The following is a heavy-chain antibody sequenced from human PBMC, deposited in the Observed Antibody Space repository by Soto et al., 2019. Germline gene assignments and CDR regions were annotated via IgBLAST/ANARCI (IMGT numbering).Heavy chain of an antibody. Sequence: GGSLRLSCAASGFTFGTYAMHWVRQAPGKGLEWVAGIWYDGRIENYADSVKDRFSISRDNSKSTVSLHMNSLRVEDTAIYYCARADCGGQCACDYWGQGTLVTVSS. D-gene: IGHD2-21*01. CDR2: IWYDGRIE. J-gene: IGHJ4*02. CDR3: ARADCGGQCACDY. CDR1: GFTFGTYA. V-gene: IGHV3-33*01.